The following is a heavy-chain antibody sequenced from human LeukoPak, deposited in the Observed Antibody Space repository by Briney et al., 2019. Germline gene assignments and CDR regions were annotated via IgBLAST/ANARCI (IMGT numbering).Heavy chain of an antibody. J-gene: IGHJ4*02. CDR3: ARDSVRDSSGYYYRYYFDY. CDR1: GFTFSTYE. CDR2: ISSSGITI. V-gene: IGHV3-48*03. Sequence: GGSLRLSCAASGFTFSTYEMNWVRQAPGKGLEWVSHISSSGITIYYADSVKGRFTISRDNAKNSLYLQMNSLRAEDTAVHYCARDSVRDSSGYYYRYYFDYWGQGTLVTVSS. D-gene: IGHD3-22*01.